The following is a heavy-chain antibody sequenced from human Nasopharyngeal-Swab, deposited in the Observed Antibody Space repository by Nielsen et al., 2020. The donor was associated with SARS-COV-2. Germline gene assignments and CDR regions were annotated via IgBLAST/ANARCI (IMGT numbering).Heavy chain of an antibody. V-gene: IGHV3-21*01. CDR3: ARDLAVAEYRGDYFDY. D-gene: IGHD6-19*01. CDR2: ISSSSSYI. J-gene: IGHJ4*02. Sequence: WIRQPPGKGLEWVSSISSSSSYIYYADSVKGRLTISRDNAKNSLYLQMNSLRAEDTAVYYCARDLAVAEYRGDYFDYWGQGTLVTVSS.